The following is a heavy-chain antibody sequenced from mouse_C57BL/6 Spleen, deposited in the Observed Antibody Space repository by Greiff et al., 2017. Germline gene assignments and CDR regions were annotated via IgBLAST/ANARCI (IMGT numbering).Heavy chain of an antibody. D-gene: IGHD1-1*01. CDR1: GYTFTDYY. J-gene: IGHJ2*01. CDR3: SGYYGSIHYFDK. Sequence: EVMLVESGPELVKPGASVQISCTASGYTFTDYYMNWVKQSHGKSLEWIGDINPNNGGTSYNQKFKGKATLTVDKSSSTAYMELRSLTSEDSAVYYCSGYYGSIHYFDKRGQGNTRSVSS. CDR2: INPNNGGT. V-gene: IGHV1-26*01.